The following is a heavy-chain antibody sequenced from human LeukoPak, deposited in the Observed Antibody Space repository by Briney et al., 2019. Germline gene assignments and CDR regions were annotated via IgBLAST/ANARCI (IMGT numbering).Heavy chain of an antibody. CDR1: GYTFSDSA. CDR2: ITGNGGST. CDR3: ARRSSGSPPYYFGY. V-gene: IGHV3-23*01. D-gene: IGHD1-26*01. Sequence: GGSLRLSCAASGYTFSDSAMTWVRQAPGKGLEWLSTITGNGGSTHYADSVKGRFTISRDNAKNTLYLQMNSLRAEDTAVYYCARRSSGSPPYYFGYWGQGTLVTVSS. J-gene: IGHJ4*02.